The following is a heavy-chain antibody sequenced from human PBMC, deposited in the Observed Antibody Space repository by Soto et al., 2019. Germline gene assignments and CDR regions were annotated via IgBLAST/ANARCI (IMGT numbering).Heavy chain of an antibody. J-gene: IGHJ6*02. V-gene: IGHV3-23*01. CDR1: GFTFSSYV. Sequence: EVHMLESGGGLVQPGGSLRLSCAASGFTFSSYVMNWVRQAPGKGMEWGSGIRGSGVGTHHADSGKGRYTISRDNSENKLFLQMNSLRAEDTAVYYCAKGPAYYNFWARGMDVWGQGITVTVSS. CDR3: AKGPAYYNFWARGMDV. D-gene: IGHD3-3*01. CDR2: IRGSGVGT.